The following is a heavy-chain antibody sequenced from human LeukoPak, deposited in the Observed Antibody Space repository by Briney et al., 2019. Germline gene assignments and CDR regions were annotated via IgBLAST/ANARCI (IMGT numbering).Heavy chain of an antibody. J-gene: IGHJ4*02. V-gene: IGHV3-11*01. D-gene: IGHD2-2*02. CDR3: ARGGYTTILFDY. CDR2: ISSSGDTM. CDR1: GLTFSDHY. Sequence: GGSLRLSCAASGLTFSDHYMSWVRQAPGRGLQWVSYISSSGDTMYYADSVKSRFTISRDSAKNSVYLQMNSLRAEDTAVYYCARGGYTTILFDYWGQGTLVTVSS.